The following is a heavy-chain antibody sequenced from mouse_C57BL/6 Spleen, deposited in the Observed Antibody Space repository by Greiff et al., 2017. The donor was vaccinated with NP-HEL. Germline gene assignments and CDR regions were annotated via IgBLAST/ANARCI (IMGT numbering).Heavy chain of an antibody. J-gene: IGHJ2*01. V-gene: IGHV1-82*01. CDR2: IYPGDGDT. D-gene: IGHD3-1*01. CDR1: GYAFSSSW. Sequence: VQLQQSGPELVKPGASVKISCKASGYAFSSSWMNWVKQRPGKGLEWIGRIYPGDGDTNYNGKFKGKATLTADKSSSTAYMQLSRLTSEDAAVYCCARSGYSYYVDYWGQGTTLTVSS. CDR3: ARSGYSYYVDY.